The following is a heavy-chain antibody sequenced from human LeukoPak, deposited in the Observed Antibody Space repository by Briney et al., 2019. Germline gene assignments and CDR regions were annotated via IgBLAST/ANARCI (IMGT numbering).Heavy chain of an antibody. Sequence: SETLSLTCAVYGGSFIGFHWNWIRQPPGKGLEWIGDINHSGSTNYNPSLTSRVTISVDPSKNQFSLNLSSVTAADTAVYYCARGTAMVTFFDYWGQGTLVTVSS. V-gene: IGHV4-34*01. CDR3: ARGTAMVTFFDY. CDR2: INHSGST. D-gene: IGHD5-18*01. CDR1: GGSFIGFH. J-gene: IGHJ4*02.